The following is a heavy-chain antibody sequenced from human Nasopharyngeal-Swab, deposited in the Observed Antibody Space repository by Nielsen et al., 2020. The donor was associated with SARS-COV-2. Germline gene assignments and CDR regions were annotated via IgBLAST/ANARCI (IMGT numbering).Heavy chain of an antibody. Sequence: GGSLRLSCAASGFTFSSYAMSWVRQAPGKELEWVSAISGSGGSTYYADSVKGRFTISRDNSKNTLYPQMNSLRAEDTAVYYCAKDTALYLAFDIWGQGTMVTVSS. V-gene: IGHV3-23*01. D-gene: IGHD3-9*01. CDR1: GFTFSSYA. J-gene: IGHJ3*02. CDR3: AKDTALYLAFDI. CDR2: ISGSGGST.